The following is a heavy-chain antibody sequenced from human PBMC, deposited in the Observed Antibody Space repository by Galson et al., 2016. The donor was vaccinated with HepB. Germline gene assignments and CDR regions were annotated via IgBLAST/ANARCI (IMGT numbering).Heavy chain of an antibody. D-gene: IGHD2-15*01. CDR2: IDWDNNE. V-gene: IGHV2-70*01. CDR3: ARTPRYCRGEGCEGFDL. Sequence: PALVKPTQTLTLTCTFSGFSLSTNGMCVSWIRQPPGKALEWLALIDWDNNEYRSPSLRTRLTISKDTSKNQVVLTMTNLDPEDTATYYCARTPRYCRGEGCEGFDLWGQGTMVTVSS. CDR1: GFSLSTNGMC. J-gene: IGHJ3*01.